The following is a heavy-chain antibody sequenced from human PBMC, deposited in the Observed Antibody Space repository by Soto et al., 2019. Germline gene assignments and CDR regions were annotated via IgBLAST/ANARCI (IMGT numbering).Heavy chain of an antibody. CDR2: ISWNSGSI. V-gene: IGHV3-9*01. CDR1: GFTFDDYA. CDR3: AKGRLPKGLIDY. D-gene: IGHD2-15*01. J-gene: IGHJ4*02. Sequence: EVQLVESGGGLVQPGRSLRLSCAASGFTFDDYAMHWVRQAPGKGLEWVSGISWNSGSIGYADSVKGRFTISRDNAKNSLYLQMNSLRAEGTAVYYCAKGRLPKGLIDYWGQGTLVTVSS.